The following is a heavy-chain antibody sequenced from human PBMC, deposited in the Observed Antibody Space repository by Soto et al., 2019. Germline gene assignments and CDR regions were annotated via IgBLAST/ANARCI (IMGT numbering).Heavy chain of an antibody. CDR2: INHSGST. V-gene: IGHV4-34*01. J-gene: IGHJ6*02. CDR3: ARGTIAVAGTHFGNFGYYYYGMDV. CDR1: GGSFSGYY. D-gene: IGHD6-19*01. Sequence: ASETLSLTCAVYGGSFSGYYWSWIRQPPGKXLEWIGEINHSGSTNYNPSLKSRVTISVDTSKNQFSLKLSSVTAADTAVYYCARGTIAVAGTHFGNFGYYYYGMDVWGQGTTVTVSS.